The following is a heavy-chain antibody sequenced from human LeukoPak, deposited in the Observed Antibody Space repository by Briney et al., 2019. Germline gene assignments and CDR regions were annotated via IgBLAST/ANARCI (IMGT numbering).Heavy chain of an antibody. CDR3: ASTRTGQQLVLDY. J-gene: IGHJ4*02. D-gene: IGHD6-13*01. Sequence: PSETLSLTCTVSGGSISSSSYYWGWIRQPPGKGLEWIGSIYYSGSTYYNPSLKGRVTISVDTSKNQFSLKLSSVTAADTAVYYCASTRTGQQLVLDYWGQGTLVTVSS. V-gene: IGHV4-39*01. CDR1: GGSISSSSYY. CDR2: IYYSGST.